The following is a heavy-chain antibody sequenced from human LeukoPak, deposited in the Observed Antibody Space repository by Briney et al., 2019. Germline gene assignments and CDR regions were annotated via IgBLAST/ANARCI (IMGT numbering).Heavy chain of an antibody. D-gene: IGHD1-1*01. CDR3: ASGIRERGFDY. CDR1: GFTFSTYA. CDR2: INPSGSTI. Sequence: PGGSLRLSCAASGFTFSTYAMNWVRQAPGRGLEWVSSINPSGSTIFYADSVKGRFTTSRDNAKNSLYLQMNSLRAEDTALYFCASGIRERGFDYWGQGTLVTVSS. V-gene: IGHV3-21*01. J-gene: IGHJ4*02.